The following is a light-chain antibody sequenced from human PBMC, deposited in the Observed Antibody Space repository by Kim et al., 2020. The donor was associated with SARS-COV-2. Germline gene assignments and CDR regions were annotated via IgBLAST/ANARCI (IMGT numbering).Light chain of an antibody. V-gene: IGKV1-12*01. Sequence: SVGDRVTITCRASQNIKTWLAWYQQKPGKAPKLLIYAASSLQSGVPSRFSGSGSGTAFTLTIARLQPDDSATYYCQQANSFPPFTFGQGTKVDIK. J-gene: IGKJ1*01. CDR2: AAS. CDR1: QNIKTW. CDR3: QQANSFPPFT.